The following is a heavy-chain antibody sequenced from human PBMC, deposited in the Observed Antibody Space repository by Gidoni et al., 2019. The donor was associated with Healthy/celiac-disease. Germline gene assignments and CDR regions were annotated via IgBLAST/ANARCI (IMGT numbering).Heavy chain of an antibody. Sequence: QVQLVQSGAEVKKPGSSVKVSCTASGGTFSSYAISWVRQAPGQGLEWMGGIIPILGTANYAQKFQGRVTITADKSTSTAYMELSSLRSEDTAVYYCARGGRDGYIGNWYFDLWGRGTLVTVSS. D-gene: IGHD5-12*01. V-gene: IGHV1-69*06. CDR2: IIPILGTA. J-gene: IGHJ2*01. CDR3: ARGGRDGYIGNWYFDL. CDR1: GGTFSSYA.